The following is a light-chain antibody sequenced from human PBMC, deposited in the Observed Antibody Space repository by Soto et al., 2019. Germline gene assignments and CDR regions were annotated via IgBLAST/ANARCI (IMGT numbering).Light chain of an antibody. CDR3: QQYYQTPPYT. J-gene: IGKJ2*01. CDR2: WAS. Sequence: DIVMTQSPDSLAVSLGERATINCKSSQNILYSSNNKNYLAWYRQKPGQPPKLLIYWASVRESGVPDRISGRWSGTDFTLTISSLQAEDVAVYYCQQYYQTPPYTFGQGTKLEIK. V-gene: IGKV4-1*01. CDR1: QNILYSSNNKNY.